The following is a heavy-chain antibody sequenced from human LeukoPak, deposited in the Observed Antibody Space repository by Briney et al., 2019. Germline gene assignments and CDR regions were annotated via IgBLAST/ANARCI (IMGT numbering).Heavy chain of an antibody. CDR2: IYYSGST. Sequence: PSETLSLTCIFSGGSINGYYWSWIWQPPGGGLEWIGYIYYSGSTSSNPSLKSRVTISLDTSKSQFSLKLSSVTAADTAVYYCATLPSGSYGFFDSWGQGTLVTVSS. V-gene: IGHV4-59*01. D-gene: IGHD1-26*01. J-gene: IGHJ4*02. CDR1: GGSINGYY. CDR3: ATLPSGSYGFFDS.